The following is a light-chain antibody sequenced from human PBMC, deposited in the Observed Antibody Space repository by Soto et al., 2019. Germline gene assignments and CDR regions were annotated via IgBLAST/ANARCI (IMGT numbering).Light chain of an antibody. Sequence: SYELTQPPSVSVAPGQTARITCGGNDIGSKSVHWYQQKPGQVPVVVVYEDYDRPSGIPERFSGSNSGNTATLTITRVEAGDEADYYCLVWDNSGDRYVFGTGTKVTVL. V-gene: IGLV3-21*02. CDR1: DIGSKS. CDR2: EDY. CDR3: LVWDNSGDRYV. J-gene: IGLJ1*01.